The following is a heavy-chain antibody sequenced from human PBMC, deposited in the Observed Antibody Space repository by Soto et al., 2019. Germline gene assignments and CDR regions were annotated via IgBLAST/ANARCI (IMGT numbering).Heavy chain of an antibody. J-gene: IGHJ4*02. CDR1: GYTFTSYG. CDR2: ISAYNGNT. CDR3: ARDEKGRSTDYGGSDD. V-gene: IGHV1-18*01. D-gene: IGHD3-16*01. Sequence: GASVKVSCKASGYTFTSYGISWVRQAPGQGLEWMGWISAYNGNTNYAQKLQGRVTMTTDTSTSTAYMELRSLRSDDTAVYYCARDEKGRSTDYGGSDDSGQGTLVTVSS.